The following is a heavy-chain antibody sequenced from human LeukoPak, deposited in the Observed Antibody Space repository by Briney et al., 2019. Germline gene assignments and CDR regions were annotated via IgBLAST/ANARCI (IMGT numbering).Heavy chain of an antibody. CDR3: ARERVGAAPFDY. Sequence: ASVKVSCKASGYTFTDYYIHWVRQAPGQGLEWMGWINSNSGATRYAQKFQGRVTMTRDTSTSTVYMELSSLRSEDTAVYYCARERVGAAPFDYWGQGTLVTVSS. V-gene: IGHV1-2*02. D-gene: IGHD1-26*01. CDR1: GYTFTDYY. J-gene: IGHJ4*02. CDR2: INSNSGAT.